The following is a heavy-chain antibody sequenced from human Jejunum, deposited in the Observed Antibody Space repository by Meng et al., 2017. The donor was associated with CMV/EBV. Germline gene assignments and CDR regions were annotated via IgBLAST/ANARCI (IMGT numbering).Heavy chain of an antibody. Sequence: SLPCIVSGASIASSYCTWFRQSPVKGLESIGYIHYRGDINYNPSLRSRATMSMDMSKNQFSLRLTSVTAADTAVYYCAKTARIPTAWGQGTLVTVSS. CDR2: IHYRGDI. CDR3: AKTARIPTA. V-gene: IGHV4-59*01. CDR1: GASIASSY. D-gene: IGHD2-21*01. J-gene: IGHJ1*01.